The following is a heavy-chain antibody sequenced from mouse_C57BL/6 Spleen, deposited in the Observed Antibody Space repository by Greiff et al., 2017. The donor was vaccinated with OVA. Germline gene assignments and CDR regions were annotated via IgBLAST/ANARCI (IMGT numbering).Heavy chain of an antibody. CDR1: GYTFTSYW. Sequence: VQLQPPWAELVRPGSSVKLSCKASGYTFTSYWLDWVKQRPGQGLELIVNIYPSDSETHYTQQFKDKATLTVDKSSRPAYMQLSSLTSEDSAVYYCARGLYYDGSRGYFDYWGQGTTLTVSS. V-gene: IGHV1-61*01. J-gene: IGHJ2*01. D-gene: IGHD1-1*01. CDR2: IYPSDSET. CDR3: ARGLYYDGSRGYFDY.